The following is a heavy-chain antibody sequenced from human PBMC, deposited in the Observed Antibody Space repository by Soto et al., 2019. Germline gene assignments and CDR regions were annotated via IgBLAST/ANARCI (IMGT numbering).Heavy chain of an antibody. CDR2: MNPNSGNT. Sequence: ASVKVSCKASGYTFPSYDSNWVRQATGQGLEWMGWMNPNSGNTGYAQKFQGRVTMTRNTSISTAYMELSSLRSDDTAVYYCATGYVVVTDFDYWGQGTLVTVSS. CDR3: ATGYVVVTDFDY. D-gene: IGHD2-15*01. V-gene: IGHV1-8*01. CDR1: GYTFPSYD. J-gene: IGHJ4*02.